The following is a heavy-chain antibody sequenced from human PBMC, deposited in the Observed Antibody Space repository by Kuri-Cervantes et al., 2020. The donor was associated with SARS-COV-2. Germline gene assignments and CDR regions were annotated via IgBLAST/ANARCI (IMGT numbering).Heavy chain of an antibody. Sequence: SWIRQPPGKALEWLAHIFSNDEKSYSTSLKSRLTISKDTSKSQVVLTMTNMDPVDTATYYCARILGTYFDYWGQGTLVTVSS. CDR3: ARILGTYFDY. V-gene: IGHV2-26*01. D-gene: IGHD1/OR15-1a*01. CDR2: IFSNDEK. J-gene: IGHJ4*02.